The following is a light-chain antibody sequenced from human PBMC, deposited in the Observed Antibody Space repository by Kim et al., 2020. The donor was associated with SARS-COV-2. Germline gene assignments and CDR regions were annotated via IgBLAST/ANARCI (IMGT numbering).Light chain of an antibody. CDR2: WAS. Sequence: DIVMTQSPDSLAVPLGERATINCKSSQSVLYSPNNKNYLAWYQQKPGQPPKSLIYWASTRESGVPERFNGSGSGTDFTLTISSLQAEDVAVYYCQQYYNNSPTFGQGTKLEIK. J-gene: IGKJ2*01. V-gene: IGKV4-1*01. CDR3: QQYYNNSPT. CDR1: QSVLYSPNNKNY.